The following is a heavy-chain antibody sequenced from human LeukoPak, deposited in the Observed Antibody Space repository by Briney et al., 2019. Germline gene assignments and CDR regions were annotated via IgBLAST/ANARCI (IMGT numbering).Heavy chain of an antibody. CDR3: ARACTSSSCHNY. D-gene: IGHD2-2*02. V-gene: IGHV4-34*01. J-gene: IGHJ4*02. Sequence: PSETLSLTCAVYGGSFSGYYWTWIRQAPGKGLEWIGEINHSGSTNYNPSLKSRVTLSVDTSKNQISLKLSSGTAADTAVYYCARACTSSSCHNYWGQGTLVTVSS. CDR2: INHSGST. CDR1: GGSFSGYY.